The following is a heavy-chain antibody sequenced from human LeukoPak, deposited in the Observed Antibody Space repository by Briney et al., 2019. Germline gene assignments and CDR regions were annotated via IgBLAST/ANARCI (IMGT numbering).Heavy chain of an antibody. CDR1: GGSISSSSYY. CDR2: IYYSGSI. V-gene: IGHV4-39*07. J-gene: IGHJ3*02. D-gene: IGHD4-17*01. Sequence: SETLSLTCTVSGGSISSSSYYWGWIRQPPGKGLEWIGSIYYSGSIYYNPSLKSRVTISVDTSKNQFSLKLSSVTAADTAVYYCARDLPPPSHDYGDYVGAFDIWGQGTMVTVSS. CDR3: ARDLPPPSHDYGDYVGAFDI.